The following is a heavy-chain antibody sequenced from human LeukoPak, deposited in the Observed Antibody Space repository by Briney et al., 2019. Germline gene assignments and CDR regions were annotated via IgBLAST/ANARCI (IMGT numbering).Heavy chain of an antibody. J-gene: IGHJ4*02. Sequence: GGSLRLSCAASGFTSGIYAMSWVRQAPGKGLEWVSTISGSGGTTYYADSVEGQFTISRDNSKNTVSLQMNSLRAEDTAIYYCAKSVSPGGYVGSLYFFDDWGQGTLVTVSS. CDR2: ISGSGGTT. CDR1: GFTSGIYA. D-gene: IGHD1-26*01. V-gene: IGHV3-23*01. CDR3: AKSVSPGGYVGSLYFFDD.